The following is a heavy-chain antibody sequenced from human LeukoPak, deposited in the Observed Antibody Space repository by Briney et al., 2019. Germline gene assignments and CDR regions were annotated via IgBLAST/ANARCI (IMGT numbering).Heavy chain of an antibody. D-gene: IGHD4-23*01. CDR1: GVTFSTAW. V-gene: IGHV3-21*01. CDR2: ISSSSSYI. CDR3: ARDSPPLGGNPLP. Sequence: GGSLRLSCAASGVTFSTAWMSWVRQAPGKGLEWVSSISSSSSYIYYADSLKGRFTISRDNAKNSLYLQMNSLRAEDTAVYYCARDSPPLGGNPLPWGQGTMVTVSS. J-gene: IGHJ3*01.